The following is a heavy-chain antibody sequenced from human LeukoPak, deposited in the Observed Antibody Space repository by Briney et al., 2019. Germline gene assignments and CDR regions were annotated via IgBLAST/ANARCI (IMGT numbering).Heavy chain of an antibody. Sequence: GGSLRLSCGASGFTFRGYAMAWVRQAPGKGLEWVSAISGSGENTYYADSVKGRFTVSRDNSKNTLYLQMNSLRAEDTPVYFCEKDKNNSISRFFDYWGQGTLVTVSS. CDR3: EKDKNNSISRFFDY. CDR2: ISGSGENT. CDR1: GFTFRGYA. J-gene: IGHJ4*02. V-gene: IGHV3-23*01. D-gene: IGHD1/OR15-1a*01.